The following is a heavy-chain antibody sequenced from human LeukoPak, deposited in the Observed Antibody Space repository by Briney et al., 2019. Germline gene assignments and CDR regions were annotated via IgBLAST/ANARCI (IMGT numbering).Heavy chain of an antibody. V-gene: IGHV4-34*01. D-gene: IGHD2-15*01. CDR3: ARGSNRYCSGGSCYSRGYYYGMDV. J-gene: IGHJ6*02. CDR2: INHSGST. Sequence: KPSETLSLTCAVYGGSFSGYYWSWIRQPPGKGLEWIGEINHSGSTNYNPSLKSRVTISVDTSKNQFSLKLSSVTAADTAVYYCARGSNRYCSGGSCYSRGYYYGMDVWGQGTTVTVSS. CDR1: GGSFSGYY.